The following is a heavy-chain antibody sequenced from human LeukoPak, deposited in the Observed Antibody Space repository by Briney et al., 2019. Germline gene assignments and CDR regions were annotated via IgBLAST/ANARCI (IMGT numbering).Heavy chain of an antibody. Sequence: SETLSLTCTVSGGSIGSYYWSWIRQPPGKGLEWIGYIYYSGSTNYNPSLKSRVTISVDTSKNQFSLKLSSVTAADTAVYYCARLRTVAARRYYYYGMDVWGQGTTVTVSS. V-gene: IGHV4-59*08. CDR3: ARLRTVAARRYYYYGMDV. CDR2: IYYSGST. D-gene: IGHD6-19*01. CDR1: GGSIGSYY. J-gene: IGHJ6*02.